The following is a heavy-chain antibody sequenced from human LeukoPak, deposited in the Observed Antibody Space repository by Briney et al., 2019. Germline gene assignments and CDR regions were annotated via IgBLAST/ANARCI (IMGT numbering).Heavy chain of an antibody. CDR2: INSGSTYT. J-gene: IGHJ4*02. D-gene: IGHD1-1*01. Sequence: GGSLRLSCAASGFTFSSYMMDWVRQAPGKGLEWVSSINSGSTYTYYTESVKGRFSVSRDNAKNSLFLQMNSLRAEDTAIYYCARSLTTLTYEGYWGQGTLVTVSS. CDR1: GFTFSSYM. V-gene: IGHV3-21*01. CDR3: ARSLTTLTYEGY.